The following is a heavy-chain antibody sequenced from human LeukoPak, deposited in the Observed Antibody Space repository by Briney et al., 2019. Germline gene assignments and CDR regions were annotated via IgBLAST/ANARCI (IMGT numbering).Heavy chain of an antibody. D-gene: IGHD3-3*01. CDR3: AAGGGWDPSFGVVTHIDA. J-gene: IGHJ6*03. CDR1: GFTFSGYW. CDR2: IDNDGHGI. Sequence: PGGSLRLSCVTSGFTFSGYWMHWVRHGPEKGLELVSRIDNDGHGIIYADSVKGRFTTSRANVKNTLYLQMNGLRVEDTAVFYCAAGGGWDPSFGVVTHIDAWGKGTPVVVS. V-gene: IGHV3-74*01.